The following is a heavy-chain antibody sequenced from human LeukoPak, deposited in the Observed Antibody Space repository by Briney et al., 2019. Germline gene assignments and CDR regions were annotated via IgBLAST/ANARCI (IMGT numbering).Heavy chain of an antibody. V-gene: IGHV1-18*01. Sequence: GASVKVSCKASGYTFSSYGIIWVRQAPGQGREWMGWVSAFNGNTDYAPKLQGRVTMTTDTSTTTAYMELRSLTSDDTAVYYCARRGGSYSHSDFWGQGTLVTVSS. CDR1: GYTFSSYG. D-gene: IGHD1-26*01. CDR2: VSAFNGNT. CDR3: ARRGGSYSHSDF. J-gene: IGHJ4*02.